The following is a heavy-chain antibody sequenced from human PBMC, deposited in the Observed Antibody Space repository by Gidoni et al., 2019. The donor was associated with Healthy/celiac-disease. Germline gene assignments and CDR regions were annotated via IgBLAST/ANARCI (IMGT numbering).Heavy chain of an antibody. Sequence: EVQLVESGGGLVKPGGSLRLSCAASGFTFSNAWMRWVRQAPGKGLEWVGRIKSKTDGGTTDYAAPVKGRFTISRDDSKNTLYLQMNSLKTEDTAVYYCTTYSHSSTSCYVDACDYWGQGTLVTVSS. J-gene: IGHJ4*02. CDR2: IKSKTDGGTT. D-gene: IGHD2-2*01. CDR3: TTYSHSSTSCYVDACDY. V-gene: IGHV3-15*01. CDR1: GFTFSNAW.